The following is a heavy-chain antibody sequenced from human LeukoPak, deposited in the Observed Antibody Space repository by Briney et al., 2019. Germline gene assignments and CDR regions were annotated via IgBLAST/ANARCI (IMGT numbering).Heavy chain of an antibody. V-gene: IGHV4-59*12. J-gene: IGHJ4*02. CDR2: IYYSGST. Sequence: NSSETLSLTCTVSGGSISSYYWSWIRQPPGKGLEWIGYIYYSGSTNYNPSLKSRVTISVDTSKNQFSLKLSSVTAADTAVYYCARGLRGYSYGRAFDYWGQGTLVTVSS. CDR3: ARGLRGYSYGRAFDY. CDR1: GGSISSYY. D-gene: IGHD5-18*01.